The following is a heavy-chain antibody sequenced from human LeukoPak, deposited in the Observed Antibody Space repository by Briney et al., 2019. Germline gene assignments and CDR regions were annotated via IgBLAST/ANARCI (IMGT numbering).Heavy chain of an antibody. CDR2: IYYSGST. V-gene: IGHV4-39*01. D-gene: IGHD3-10*01. J-gene: IGHJ4*02. CDR1: GGSISSSSYY. CDR3: ANHKIGEFPFDY. Sequence: SETLSLTCTVSGGSISSSSYYWGWIRQPPGKGLEWIGSIYYSGSTYYNPSLKSRVTISVDTSKNQFSLKLSSVTAADTAVYYSANHKIGEFPFDYWGQGTLVTVSS.